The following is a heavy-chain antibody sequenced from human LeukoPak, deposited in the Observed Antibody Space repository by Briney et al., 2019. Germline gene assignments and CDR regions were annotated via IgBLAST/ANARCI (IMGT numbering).Heavy chain of an antibody. CDR1: GFTFSSYG. CDR2: ILYDGSNK. Sequence: QSGGSLRLSCAAAGFTFSSYGMHWVSQAAGKGLEWVAVILYDGSNKYYADSVKGRFTISRDNSKNTLYLQMNSLRAEDTAVYYCAKEIHGYYFDYWGQGTLVTVSS. D-gene: IGHD3-10*01. J-gene: IGHJ4*02. V-gene: IGHV3-30*18. CDR3: AKEIHGYYFDY.